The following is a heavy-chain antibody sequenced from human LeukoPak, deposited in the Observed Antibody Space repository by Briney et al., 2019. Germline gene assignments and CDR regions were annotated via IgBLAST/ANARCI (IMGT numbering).Heavy chain of an antibody. D-gene: IGHD3-10*01. CDR3: AKAPGIYGSGSYSVIYFDY. Sequence: GGSLRLSCAASGFTLSSYAMSWVRQAPGKGLEWVSVISGSGGSTYYADSVKGRFTISRDNSKNTLYVQMNSLRAEDTAVYYCAKAPGIYGSGSYSVIYFDYWGQGTLVTVSS. J-gene: IGHJ4*02. CDR1: GFTLSSYA. V-gene: IGHV3-23*01. CDR2: ISGSGGST.